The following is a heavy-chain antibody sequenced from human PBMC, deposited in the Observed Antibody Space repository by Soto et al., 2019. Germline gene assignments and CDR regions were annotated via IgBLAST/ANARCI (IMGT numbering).Heavy chain of an antibody. CDR1: GYTFTSYF. CDR3: ARDLGYCSGGSCYSDY. J-gene: IGHJ4*02. D-gene: IGHD2-15*01. V-gene: IGHV1-46*04. CDR2: INLSVGST. Sequence: ASVKVSCKASGYTFTSYFMHWVRQAPGQGLEWLGIINLSVGSTSYAQKLQGRVTMTRDTSTSTAYMELRSLRSDDTAVYYCARDLGYCSGGSCYSDYWGQGTLVTVSS.